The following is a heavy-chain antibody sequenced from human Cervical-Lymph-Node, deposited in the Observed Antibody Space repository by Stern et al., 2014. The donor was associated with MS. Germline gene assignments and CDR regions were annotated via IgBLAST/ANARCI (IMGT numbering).Heavy chain of an antibody. CDR1: GIAFSGYA. Sequence: MQLVESGGRVVQPGRSLRLSCAASGIAFSGYAMHWVRQAPGKGLEWVAFISYDGTSIYYTDSVRGRFTISRDNSKTTLYLQLSSLRPEDTAVYYCARQDQRLVTFDNWGQGTLVTVSS. J-gene: IGHJ4*02. CDR3: ARQDQRLVTFDN. CDR2: ISYDGTSI. D-gene: IGHD6-13*01. V-gene: IGHV3-30*04.